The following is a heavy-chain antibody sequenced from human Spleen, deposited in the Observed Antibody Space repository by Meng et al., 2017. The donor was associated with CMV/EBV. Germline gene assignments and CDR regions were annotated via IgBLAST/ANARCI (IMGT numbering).Heavy chain of an antibody. CDR1: GYSFTGYH. Sequence: ASVKVSCKTSGYSFTGYHMHWVRQAPGQGLEWMGWINPNSGDTEYAQKFQGRVTMTRDTSIRTAYMELRRLTSDDTAVYYCSRKIGAGGYDDYWGQGTLVTVSS. J-gene: IGHJ4*02. D-gene: IGHD5-12*01. CDR3: SRKIGAGGYDDY. V-gene: IGHV1-2*02. CDR2: INPNSGDT.